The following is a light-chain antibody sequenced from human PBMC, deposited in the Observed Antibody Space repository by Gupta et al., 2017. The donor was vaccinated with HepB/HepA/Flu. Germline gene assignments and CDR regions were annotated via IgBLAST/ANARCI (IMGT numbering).Light chain of an antibody. V-gene: IGLV2-23*02. CDR2: DVT. J-gene: IGLJ3*02. CDR3: CSYAGRNTCV. Sequence: QSALTQPASVSGSPGQSISISCTGTSSDVGGYNLVSWYQQYPGKAPKLIIFDVTKRPSGISSLFAGSYSGNTAFLTISGLQADDDAYYSCCSYAGRNTCVFGGGTKLTVL. CDR1: SSDVGGYNL.